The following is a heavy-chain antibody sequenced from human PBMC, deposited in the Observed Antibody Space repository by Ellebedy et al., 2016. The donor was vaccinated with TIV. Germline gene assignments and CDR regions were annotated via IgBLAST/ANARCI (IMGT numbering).Heavy chain of an antibody. J-gene: IGHJ6*02. CDR3: ARRPGGYFDDSGYQVGYYYGLDV. Sequence: ASVKVSCXASGYTFTTYDINWVRQATGQGLEWMGWMNPNSGNSAYAQKFQGRVTMTRNTSVTTAYMELSSLSSDDTAVYFCARRPGGYFDDSGYQVGYYYGLDVWGQGTTVTVTS. D-gene: IGHD3-22*01. CDR1: GYTFTTYD. CDR2: MNPNSGNS. V-gene: IGHV1-8*01.